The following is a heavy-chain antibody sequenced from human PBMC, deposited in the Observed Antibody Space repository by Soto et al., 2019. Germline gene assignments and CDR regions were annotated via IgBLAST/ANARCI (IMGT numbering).Heavy chain of an antibody. D-gene: IGHD6-19*01. J-gene: IGHJ3*02. CDR1: GFTSTNYA. V-gene: IGHV3-23*01. CDR2: ISDTGTSS. Sequence: EVQVLESGGGLVQPGGSLRLSCAASGFTSTNYAMNWVRQAPGKGLEWVSTISDTGTSSWYADSVQGRFTISRDNSKNTLYMQTNSLRAEDTGMYYCARRGGIGWAAFDIWGQGTMVTVSS. CDR3: ARRGGIGWAAFDI.